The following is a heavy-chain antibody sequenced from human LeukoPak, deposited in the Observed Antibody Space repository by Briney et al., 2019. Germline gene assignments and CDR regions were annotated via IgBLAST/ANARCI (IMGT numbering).Heavy chain of an antibody. Sequence: GGSLRLSCTASGFTFSNYAMTWVRQAPGKGLEWVSTVTGSDDTTYYTDSVKGRFTISRDHSKNMLHLQMNSLRAEDTAIYYCAKGPPLFGVSPRAYWGRGPRAT. D-gene: IGHD3-3*01. V-gene: IGHV3-23*01. CDR1: GFTFSNYA. CDR2: VTGSDDTT. J-gene: IGHJ4*02. CDR3: AKGPPLFGVSPRAY.